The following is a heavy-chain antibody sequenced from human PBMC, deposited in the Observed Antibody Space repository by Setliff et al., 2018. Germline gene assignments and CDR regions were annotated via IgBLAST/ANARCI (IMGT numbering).Heavy chain of an antibody. J-gene: IGHJ5*02. CDR2: IKQDGSVK. V-gene: IGHV3-7*01. D-gene: IGHD3-10*01. Sequence: GGSLRLSCAASGFAFSGYSMTWVRQAPGKGLEWVANIKQDGSVKNYVDSVKGRSSISRDNTKNSLYLQMNSLRAEDTAVYYCARDPFGNPVFDPWGQGTLVTVSS. CDR3: ARDPFGNPVFDP. CDR1: GFAFSGYS.